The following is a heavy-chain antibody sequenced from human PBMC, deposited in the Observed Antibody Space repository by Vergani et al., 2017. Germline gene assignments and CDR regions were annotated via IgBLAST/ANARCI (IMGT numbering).Heavy chain of an antibody. D-gene: IGHD2-15*01. Sequence: VQVLESGGDVVQPGGSLRLSCAATGFTSSNFAMAWVRQAPGKGLEWVGVISYDGTEKKYADSVNGRFTISRDNSKKMMSLQMNSLRVEDTAVYYCARGGKGIIMVVPSTHLWGQGTQVSVS. J-gene: IGHJ4*02. CDR3: ARGGKGIIMVVPSTHL. V-gene: IGHV3-30-3*01. CDR1: GFTSSNFA. CDR2: ISYDGTEK.